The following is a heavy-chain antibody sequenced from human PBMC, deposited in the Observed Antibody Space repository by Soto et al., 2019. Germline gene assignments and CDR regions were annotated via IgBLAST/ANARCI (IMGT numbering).Heavy chain of an antibody. CDR2: MNGNSGNT. CDR1: GYTFTSYT. V-gene: IGHV1-8*01. D-gene: IGHD6-19*01. CDR3: SSSGSGWYHY. J-gene: IGHJ4*02. Sequence: QVRRVQSGAEVKKPGASSTVSCKASGYTFTSYTINWVRQATGQGLEWMGWMNGNSGNTGYTQKFQARVTMTRNTTISTAYIELTGLRAEDTAVYYCSSSGSGWYHYWGQGTLVTVSS.